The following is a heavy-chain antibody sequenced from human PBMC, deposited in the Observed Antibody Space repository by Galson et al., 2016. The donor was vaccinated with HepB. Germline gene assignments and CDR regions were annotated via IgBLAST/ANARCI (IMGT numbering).Heavy chain of an antibody. CDR1: GGSVTNHQYC. D-gene: IGHD2-21*01. Sequence: SETLSLTCIVSGGSVTNHQYCWGWVRQAPGKGLEWIASFCYTGITYYNPSLRSRLTMDVDTSKFQLSLPLRSVAAADTAVYYCVDYCGGGACPDYWGQGTLVTVSS. J-gene: IGHJ4*02. CDR3: VDYCGGGACPDY. V-gene: IGHV4-39*01. CDR2: FCYTGIT.